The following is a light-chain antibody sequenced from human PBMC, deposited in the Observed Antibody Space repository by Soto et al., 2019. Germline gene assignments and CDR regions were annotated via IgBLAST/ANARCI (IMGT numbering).Light chain of an antibody. CDR3: AAWDDSLNGYV. CDR1: SSNIGRNT. Sequence: QSVLTQPPSASGTPGQRVTISCSGSSSNIGRNTVNWYQQFPGTAPKFLMYSNNQRPSGVPDRFSGSRSGTSASLAISGLQSEDEADYYCAAWDDSLNGYVFGTGTKLSVL. V-gene: IGLV1-44*01. CDR2: SNN. J-gene: IGLJ1*01.